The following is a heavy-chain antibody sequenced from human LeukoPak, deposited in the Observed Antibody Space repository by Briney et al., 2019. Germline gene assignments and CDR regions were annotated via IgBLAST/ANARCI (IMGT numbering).Heavy chain of an antibody. V-gene: IGHV3-30*18. CDR2: ISNDGIKK. D-gene: IGHD3-10*01. CDR3: AKDDGYYGSGSYYSD. J-gene: IGHJ4*02. CDR1: GFTFSSYG. Sequence: SGRSLRLSCAASGFTFSSYGMHWVRQAPGKGLEWVAVISNDGIKKYYADSVKGRFTISRDNSKNTLYLQMNSLRVEDTAVYYCAKDDGYYGSGSYYSDWGQGTLVTVSS.